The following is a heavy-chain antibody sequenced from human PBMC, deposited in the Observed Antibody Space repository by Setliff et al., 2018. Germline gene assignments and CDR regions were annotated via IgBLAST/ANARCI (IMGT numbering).Heavy chain of an antibody. CDR2: ISPYYGST. J-gene: IGHJ4*02. CDR3: ATGFLRYATLTGYYQKPHYFEY. Sequence: GASVKVSCKTSGYSFTVFGISWVRQAPGQGLEWMGWISPYYGSTDYAQHFQGRLTMTEDTSTDTAYMELSSLRSEDTALYYCATGFLRYATLTGYYQKPHYFEYWGQGTLVTVSS. D-gene: IGHD3-9*01. CDR1: GYSFTVFG. V-gene: IGHV1-18*01.